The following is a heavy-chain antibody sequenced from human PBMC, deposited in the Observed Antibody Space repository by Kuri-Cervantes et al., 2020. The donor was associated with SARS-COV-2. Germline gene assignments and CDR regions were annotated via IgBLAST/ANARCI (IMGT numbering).Heavy chain of an antibody. CDR3: ARGSLVGYSRTDY. J-gene: IGHJ4*02. Sequence: GESLKISCAASGFTLSSHTMNWVRQAPGKGLEWVSSISSSSSYIFYADSVKGRFTISRDNAKNSLSLQMNSLRAEDTAVYYCARGSLVGYSRTDYWGQGTLVTVSS. CDR2: ISSSSSYI. V-gene: IGHV3-21*01. CDR1: GFTLSSHT. D-gene: IGHD5-18*01.